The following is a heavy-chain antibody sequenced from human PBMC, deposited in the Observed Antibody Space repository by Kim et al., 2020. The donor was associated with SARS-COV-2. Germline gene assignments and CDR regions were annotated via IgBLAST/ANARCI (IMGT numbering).Heavy chain of an antibody. J-gene: IGHJ6*02. CDR3: AKDIGVGYSSGWSHYYYYGMDV. CDR2: ISWNSGSI. Sequence: GGSLRLSCAASGFTFDDYAMHWVRQAPGKGLEWVSGISWNSGSIGYADSVKGRFTISRDNAKNSLYLQMNSLRAEDTALYYCAKDIGVGYSSGWSHYYYYGMDVWGQGTTVTVSS. CDR1: GFTFDDYA. V-gene: IGHV3-9*01. D-gene: IGHD6-19*01.